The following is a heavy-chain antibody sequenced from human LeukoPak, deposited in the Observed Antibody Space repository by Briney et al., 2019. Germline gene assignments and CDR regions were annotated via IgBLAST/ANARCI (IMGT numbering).Heavy chain of an antibody. Sequence: ASVKVSCKASGYTFTGYYMHWVRQAPGQGLEWMGWINPNSGGTNYAQKFQGRVTMTRDTSISTAYMELSRLRSDDTAVYYCAREPGIAVAGTGDWGQETLVTVSS. CDR3: AREPGIAVAGTGD. D-gene: IGHD6-19*01. CDR2: INPNSGGT. V-gene: IGHV1-2*02. CDR1: GYTFTGYY. J-gene: IGHJ4*02.